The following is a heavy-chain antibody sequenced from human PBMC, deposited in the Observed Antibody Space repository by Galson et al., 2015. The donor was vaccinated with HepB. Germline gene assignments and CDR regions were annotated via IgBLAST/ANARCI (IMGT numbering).Heavy chain of an antibody. J-gene: IGHJ4*02. Sequence: SLRLSCAVSGFTFSSYCMSWVRQSPGKGLEWVATINQDGGEKYYVDSVKGRFTISRDNAENSLYLQMNSLRADDTAVYYCARDGCIVAGFFHYWGQGPRVTVSS. V-gene: IGHV3-7*03. D-gene: IGHD2-21*01. CDR1: GFTFSSYC. CDR2: INQDGGEK. CDR3: ARDGCIVAGFFHY.